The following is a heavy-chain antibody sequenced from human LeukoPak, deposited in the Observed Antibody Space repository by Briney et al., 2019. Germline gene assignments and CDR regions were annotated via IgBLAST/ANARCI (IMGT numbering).Heavy chain of an antibody. V-gene: IGHV4-59*08. Sequence: SETLSLTCTVSGGSISSYYRSWIRQPPGKGLEWIGYIYYSGSTNYNPSLKSRVTISVDTSKNQFSLKLRSVTAADTAVYYCARYYDNSGSFDYWGQGILVTVSS. CDR2: IYYSGST. CDR3: ARYYDNSGSFDY. J-gene: IGHJ4*02. CDR1: GGSISSYY. D-gene: IGHD3-22*01.